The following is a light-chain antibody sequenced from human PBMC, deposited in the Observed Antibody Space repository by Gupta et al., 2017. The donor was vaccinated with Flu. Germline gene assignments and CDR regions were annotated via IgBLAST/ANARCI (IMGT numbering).Light chain of an antibody. V-gene: IGLV2-23*02. CDR1: SSDVGSYNL. CDR3: CSYAPSKSRYL. CDR2: EVY. Sequence: QSALTQPASVSGSPGQSIAISCTGTSSDVGSYNLVSWYKQLPGEAPKLVIFEVYKRHSGVAHRFSGSKSGNTASLTIAGLQAEDEAEYFCCSYAPSKSRYLFGTGTKVTVL. J-gene: IGLJ1*01.